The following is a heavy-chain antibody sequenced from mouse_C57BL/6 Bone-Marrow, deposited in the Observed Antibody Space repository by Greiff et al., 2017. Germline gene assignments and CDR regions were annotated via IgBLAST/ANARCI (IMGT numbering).Heavy chain of an antibody. Sequence: VQLKESGAELVKPGASVKLSCTASGFNIKDYYMHWVKQRTEQGLEWIGRIDPEDGETKYAPKFQGKATITADTSSNTAYLQLSSLTSEDTAVYYCARRNYVKKWYYAMDYWGQGTSVTVSS. CDR2: IDPEDGET. CDR3: ARRNYVKKWYYAMDY. J-gene: IGHJ4*01. D-gene: IGHD1-1*01. V-gene: IGHV14-2*01. CDR1: GFNIKDYY.